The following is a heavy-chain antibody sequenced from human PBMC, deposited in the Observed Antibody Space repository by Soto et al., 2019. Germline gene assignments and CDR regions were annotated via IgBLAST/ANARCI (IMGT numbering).Heavy chain of an antibody. CDR2: VYYSGTT. CDR3: ARTTAVPNTLRSRYFFDY. Sequence: QVQLQESGPGLLKPSETLSLTCSVSGGSVSNKTYYWSWIRQPPGRSREWFGYVYYSGTTNYNPSLKSRVTISVDLSKNQFSLRLCSVTTADTALYYCARTTAVPNTLRSRYFFDYWGQGTLVTVSS. D-gene: IGHD4-17*01. J-gene: IGHJ4*02. CDR1: GGSVSNKTYY. V-gene: IGHV4-61*01.